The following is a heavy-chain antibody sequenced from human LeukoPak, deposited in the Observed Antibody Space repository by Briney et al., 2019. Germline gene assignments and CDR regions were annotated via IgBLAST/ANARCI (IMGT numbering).Heavy chain of an antibody. CDR1: GFTFGDYA. J-gene: IGHJ4*02. CDR3: TRDQTRWFGELLRNFDY. D-gene: IGHD3-10*01. V-gene: IGHV3-49*03. CDR2: IRSKAYGGTT. Sequence: GGSLRLSCTASGFTFGDYAMSWFRQAPGKGLEWVGFIRSKAYGGTTEYAASVKGRFTISRDDSKSIAYLQMNSLKTEDTAVYYCTRDQTRWFGELLRNFDYWGQGTLVTVSS.